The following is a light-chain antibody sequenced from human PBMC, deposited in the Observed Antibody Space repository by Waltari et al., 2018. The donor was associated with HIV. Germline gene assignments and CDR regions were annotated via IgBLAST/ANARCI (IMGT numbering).Light chain of an antibody. V-gene: IGLV2-14*03. CDR2: YVT. CDR1: RSAAAGYHY. Sequence: QSALTQPASVSASPVQSITVSCTGTRSAAAGYHYVPWYQQHPGKAPKPMISYVTYRPSGVSKRFSGSKSGNTASLTISGLQAEDEADYYCSSYTSISTLVFGGGTKVTVL. J-gene: IGLJ2*01. CDR3: SSYTSISTLV.